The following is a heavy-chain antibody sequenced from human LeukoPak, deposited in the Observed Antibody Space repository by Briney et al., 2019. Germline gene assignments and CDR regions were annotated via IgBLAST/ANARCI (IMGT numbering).Heavy chain of an antibody. D-gene: IGHD6-6*01. CDR1: GYSFSSNW. V-gene: IGHV5-51*01. Sequence: GESLKISCKGSGYSFSSNWIGWVRQMPGKGLEWMGIIYPGDSDTRYSPSFQGQVTISADKSISTAYLQWSSLKASDTAMYYCARFREDGSSSDNFDYWGQGTLVTVSS. CDR3: ARFREDGSSSDNFDY. J-gene: IGHJ4*02. CDR2: IYPGDSDT.